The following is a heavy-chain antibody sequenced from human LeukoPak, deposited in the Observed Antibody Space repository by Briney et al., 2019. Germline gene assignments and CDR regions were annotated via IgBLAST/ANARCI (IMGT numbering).Heavy chain of an antibody. J-gene: IGHJ2*01. D-gene: IGHD2/OR15-2a*01. CDR3: AKEKVPISMPAWYFDL. CDR1: GFTFGSYD. Sequence: GGSLRLSCAASGFTFGSYDMHWVRQTPGKGLEWVTVIAHDGSVQYYTDSVKGRFTISRDDSKNTLYLQMNSLRAEDTAIYYCAKEKVPISMPAWYFDLWGRGTLVTVSS. V-gene: IGHV3-30*18. CDR2: IAHDGSVQ.